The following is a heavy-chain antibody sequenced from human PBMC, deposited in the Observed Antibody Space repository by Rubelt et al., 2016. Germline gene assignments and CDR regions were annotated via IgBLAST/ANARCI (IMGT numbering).Heavy chain of an antibody. CDR2: IGAYNGNT. CDR1: GYTFTSYA. Sequence: QVQLVQSGAEVKKPGASVKVSCKASGYTFTSYAMHWVRQAPGQRLEWMGRIGAYNGNTNYVQKFQGRVTMTTATSTSTAYMELRSLRSDDTAVYYCARNHYSSSWYLNPWGQGTLVTVSS. D-gene: IGHD6-13*01. V-gene: IGHV1-3*01. J-gene: IGHJ5*02. CDR3: ARNHYSSSWYLNP.